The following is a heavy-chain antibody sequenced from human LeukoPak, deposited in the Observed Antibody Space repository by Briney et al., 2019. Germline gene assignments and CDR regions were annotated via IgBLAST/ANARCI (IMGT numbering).Heavy chain of an antibody. CDR2: IKQDGSEK. CDR3: ARDGVATINY. V-gene: IGHV3-7*01. CDR1: GFIFRSYR. D-gene: IGHD5-12*01. J-gene: IGHJ4*02. Sequence: GGSLRLSCAASGFIFRSYRMSWVRQAPGKGLEWVANIKQDGSEKYYVDSVKGRFTISRDNAKNSLYLQMNSLRAEDTAVYYCARDGVATINYWGQGTLVTVSS.